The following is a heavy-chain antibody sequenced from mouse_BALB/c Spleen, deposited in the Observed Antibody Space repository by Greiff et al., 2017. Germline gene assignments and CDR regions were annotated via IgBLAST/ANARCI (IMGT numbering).Heavy chain of an antibody. Sequence: VKLQESGPGLVAPSQSLSITCTVSGFSLTSYGVHWVRQPPGKGLEWLGVIWAGGSTNYNSALMSRLSISKDNSKSQVFLKMNSLQTDDTAMYYCARDSYYGNGDAMDYWGQGTSVTVSA. J-gene: IGHJ4*01. V-gene: IGHV2-9*02. CDR3: ARDSYYGNGDAMDY. CDR2: IWAGGST. D-gene: IGHD2-10*01. CDR1: GFSLTSYG.